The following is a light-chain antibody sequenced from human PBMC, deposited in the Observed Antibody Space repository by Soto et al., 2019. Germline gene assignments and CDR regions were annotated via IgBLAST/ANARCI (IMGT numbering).Light chain of an antibody. CDR1: SSDVGGYNY. Sequence: QSVLTQPASVSGSRGQSITISCTGTSSDVGGYNYVSWYQQHPGKAPKLMIYEVSNRPSGVSNRFSGSKSGNTASLTISGFQAEDEADYYCSSYTSSSTPFVFGTGTKVTVL. CDR3: SSYTSSSTPFV. J-gene: IGLJ1*01. V-gene: IGLV2-14*01. CDR2: EVS.